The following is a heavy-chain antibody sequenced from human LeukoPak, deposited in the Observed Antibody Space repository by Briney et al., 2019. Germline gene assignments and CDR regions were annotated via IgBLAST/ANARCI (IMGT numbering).Heavy chain of an antibody. CDR1: GGTFSSYA. D-gene: IGHD6-13*01. V-gene: IGHV1-69*01. CDR2: IIPIFGTA. J-gene: IGHJ4*02. CDR3: ARDGQDGVARAAAAGYFDY. Sequence: SVKVSCKASGGTFSSYAISWVRQAPGQGLEWMGGIIPIFGTANYAQKFQGRVAITADESTSTAYMELSSLRSEDTAVYYCARDGQDGVARAAAAGYFDYWGQGTLVTVSS.